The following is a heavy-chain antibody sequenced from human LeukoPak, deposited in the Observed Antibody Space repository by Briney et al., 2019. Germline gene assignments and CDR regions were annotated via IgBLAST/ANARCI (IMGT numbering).Heavy chain of an antibody. D-gene: IGHD1-1*01. Sequence: ASVKVSCKAAGGSFSIYGITWVRQAPGQGLEWMGGIIPFYGTTNYAQKFQGRVTITTDESTSTVYMELSSLRSEDTAIYYCATNLGVEYWITYMDVWGKGTTVTVSS. CDR2: IIPFYGTT. J-gene: IGHJ6*04. CDR3: ATNLGVEYWITYMDV. CDR1: GGSFSIYG. V-gene: IGHV1-69*05.